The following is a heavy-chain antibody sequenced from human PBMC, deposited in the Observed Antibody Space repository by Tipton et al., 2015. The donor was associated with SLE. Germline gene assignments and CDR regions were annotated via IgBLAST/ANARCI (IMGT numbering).Heavy chain of an antibody. CDR3: AKDRSGSSSHFDY. J-gene: IGHJ4*02. D-gene: IGHD6-6*01. V-gene: IGHV3-30*02. CDR1: GFTFGSYG. Sequence: SLRLSCAASGFTFGSYGMHWVRQAPGKGLEWVAFIRYDGSNKYYADSVKGRFTISRDNSKNTLYLQMNSLRAEDTAVYYCAKDRSGSSSHFDYWGQGTLVTVSS. CDR2: IRYDGSNK.